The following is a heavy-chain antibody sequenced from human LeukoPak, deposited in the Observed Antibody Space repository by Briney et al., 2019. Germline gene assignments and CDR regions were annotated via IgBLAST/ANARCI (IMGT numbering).Heavy chain of an antibody. CDR2: IYTSGST. CDR3: AKGRDCWGRFDY. J-gene: IGHJ4*02. D-gene: IGHD3-16*01. V-gene: IGHV4-4*07. CDR1: GVSISSYY. Sequence: PSETLSLACTVSGVSISSYYWSWIRQPAGKGLEWIGRIYTSGSTNYNTSLKSRVTMTVDTFKKQSLLKLSSAAAADTAVYECAKGRDCWGRFDYWGQGTLVTVSS.